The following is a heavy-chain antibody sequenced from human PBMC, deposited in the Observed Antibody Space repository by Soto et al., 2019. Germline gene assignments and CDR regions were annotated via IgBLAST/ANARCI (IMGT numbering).Heavy chain of an antibody. D-gene: IGHD6-6*01. CDR1: GFTFSSYS. J-gene: IGHJ6*03. CDR3: ARDRQVYYYYMDV. Sequence: GGSLRLSCAASGFTFSSYSMNWVRQAPGKGLEWVSYISSSSSTIYYADSVKGRFTISRDNAKNSLYLQMNSLRAEDTAVYYCARDRQVYYYYMDVWGKGTTVTVSS. V-gene: IGHV3-48*01. CDR2: ISSSSSTI.